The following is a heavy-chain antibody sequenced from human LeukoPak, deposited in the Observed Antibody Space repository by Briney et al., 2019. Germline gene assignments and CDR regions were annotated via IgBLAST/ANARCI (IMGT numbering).Heavy chain of an antibody. CDR3: ARTRAIAARPFDY. Sequence: PGGSLRLSCPASGFTFSSYWMHWVRQAPGKGLVWVSRINSDGSSTSYADSVKGRFTISRDNAKNTLYLQMNSLRAEDTAVYYCARTRAIAARPFDYWGQGTLVTVSS. CDR1: GFTFSSYW. J-gene: IGHJ4*02. CDR2: INSDGSST. D-gene: IGHD6-6*01. V-gene: IGHV3-74*01.